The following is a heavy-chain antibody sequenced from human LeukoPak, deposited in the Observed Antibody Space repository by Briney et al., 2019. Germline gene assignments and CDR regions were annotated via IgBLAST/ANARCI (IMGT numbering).Heavy chain of an antibody. CDR3: ARNSHFDY. Sequence: PSETLSLTCTVSGGSISSYYWSWIRQPPGKGLEWIGYIYYGGSTNYNPSLKSRVTISVDTSKNQFSLKLSSVTAADTAVYYCARNSHFDYWGQGTLVTVSS. J-gene: IGHJ4*02. CDR2: IYYGGST. V-gene: IGHV4-59*01. CDR1: GGSISSYY. D-gene: IGHD2-21*01.